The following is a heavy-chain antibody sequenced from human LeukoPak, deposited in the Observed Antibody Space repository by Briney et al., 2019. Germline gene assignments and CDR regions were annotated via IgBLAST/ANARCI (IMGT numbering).Heavy chain of an antibody. CDR2: IIPIFGTA. CDR1: GGTFSSYA. Sequence: SVKVSFKASGGTFSSYAISWVRQAPGQGLEWMGGIIPIFGTANYAQKFQGRVTITADESTSTAYMELSSLRSEDTAVYYCARGRAGRYGMDVWRQGTTVTVSS. J-gene: IGHJ6*02. D-gene: IGHD3-10*01. V-gene: IGHV1-69*13. CDR3: ARGRAGRYGMDV.